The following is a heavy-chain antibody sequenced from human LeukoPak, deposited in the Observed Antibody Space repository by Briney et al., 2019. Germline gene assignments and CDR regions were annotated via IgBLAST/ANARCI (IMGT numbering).Heavy chain of an antibody. Sequence: GGSLKSSFKGSGYSFTSYWIGWVRPMPGKGVEWMGIIYPGDSDPSYSPSFQGHVTISADKSISTAYLQWSSLKASDTAMYYCASPIKTMTDDAFDIWGQGTMVTVSS. CDR3: ASPIKTMTDDAFDI. CDR2: IYPGDSDP. CDR1: GYSFTSYW. D-gene: IGHD3-22*01. J-gene: IGHJ3*02. V-gene: IGHV5-51*01.